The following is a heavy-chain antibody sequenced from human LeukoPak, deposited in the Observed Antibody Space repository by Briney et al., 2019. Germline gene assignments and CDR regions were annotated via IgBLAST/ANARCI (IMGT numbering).Heavy chain of an antibody. CDR1: GFPFSSHV. Sequence: PGGSLRLSCAASGFPFSSHVLSWVRQAPGKGLEWIAYINHNGEAIYYPDFVKGRFIISRDNAKNSLFLRMNDLRDEDTAVYYCARDYDWAFDFWGQGTRVTVSS. CDR3: ARDYDWAFDF. CDR2: INHNGEAI. J-gene: IGHJ4*02. D-gene: IGHD3-9*01. V-gene: IGHV3-48*02.